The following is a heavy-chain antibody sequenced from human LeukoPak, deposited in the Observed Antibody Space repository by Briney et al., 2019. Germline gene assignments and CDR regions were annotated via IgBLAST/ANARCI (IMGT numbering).Heavy chain of an antibody. CDR1: GLTFDNAW. CDR3: TTGPGNSGY. CDR2: IKSKNVGETT. V-gene: IGHV3-15*01. Sequence: GGSLRLSCVVSGLTFDNAWMSWVRQAPGKGLEWVGRIKSKNVGETTEYAAPVQGRFTISRDDSKNTVYPQMSNLKTEDTAVYYCTTGPGNSGYWGQGTLVTVSS. D-gene: IGHD4-23*01. J-gene: IGHJ4*02.